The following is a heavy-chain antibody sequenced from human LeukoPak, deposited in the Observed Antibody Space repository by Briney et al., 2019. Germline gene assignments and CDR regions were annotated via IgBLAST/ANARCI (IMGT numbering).Heavy chain of an antibody. Sequence: KSGGSLRLSCAASGFTFSDYYMSWLRQAPGKGLEGVSYISSSSSYTNYADSVKGRFTTSRDHAKNSLSLQMNSLRAEDTAVYYRASDAGGAWGMDVWGQGPTVTASS. CDR3: ASDAGGAWGMDV. CDR2: ISSSSSYT. J-gene: IGHJ6*02. D-gene: IGHD3-10*01. CDR1: GFTFSDYY. V-gene: IGHV3-11*05.